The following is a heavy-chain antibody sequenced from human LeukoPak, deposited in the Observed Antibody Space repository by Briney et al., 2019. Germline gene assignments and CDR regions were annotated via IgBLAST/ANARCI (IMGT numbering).Heavy chain of an antibody. V-gene: IGHV3-30*02. Sequence: GGSLRLSCAASGFTFSSYGMHWVRQAPGKGLEWVAFIRYDGSNKYYADSVKGRFTISRDNSKNTLYLQMNSLRAEDTAVYYCAKDTSAYYYDSSGYFDYWGQGTLVTVSS. J-gene: IGHJ4*02. CDR3: AKDTSAYYYDSSGYFDY. D-gene: IGHD3-22*01. CDR1: GFTFSSYG. CDR2: IRYDGSNK.